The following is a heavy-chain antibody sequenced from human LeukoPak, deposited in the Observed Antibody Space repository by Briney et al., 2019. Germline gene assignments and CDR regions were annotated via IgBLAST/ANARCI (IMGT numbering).Heavy chain of an antibody. V-gene: IGHV3-21*01. CDR2: MGSSSSYI. CDR1: GFTFSSYT. D-gene: IGHD3-9*01. Sequence: KPGGSLRLSCAASGFTFSSYTMNWVRQAPGKGLEWVSSMGSSSSYIYYADSVKGRFTISRDNAKNSLYLQMNSLRAEDTAVYYCAREDTYYNILTGYNLYYFDYWGQGTLVTVSS. CDR3: AREDTYYNILTGYNLYYFDY. J-gene: IGHJ4*02.